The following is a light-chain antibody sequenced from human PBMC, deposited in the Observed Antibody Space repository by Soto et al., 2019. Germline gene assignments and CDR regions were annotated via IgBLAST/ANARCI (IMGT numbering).Light chain of an antibody. V-gene: IGKV1-5*03. CDR1: QSISSY. CDR3: QQYMWT. J-gene: IGKJ1*01. Sequence: DIQMTQSPSSLSASVGDRVTITCRASQSISSYLNWYQQKPGKAPKLLIYKASSLESGVPSRFSGSGSGTEFTLTISSLQPDDSATYYCQQYMWTFGQGTKVDI. CDR2: KAS.